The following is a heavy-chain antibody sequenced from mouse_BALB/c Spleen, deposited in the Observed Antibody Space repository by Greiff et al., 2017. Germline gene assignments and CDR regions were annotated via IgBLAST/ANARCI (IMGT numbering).Heavy chain of an antibody. CDR2: IAPGSGST. CDR3: AKTMITTEGFAY. V-gene: IGHV1S41*01. J-gene: IGHJ3*01. CDR1: GYTFTSYW. Sequence: ELVKPGASVKLSCKASGYTFTSYWINWIKQRPGQGLEWIGRIAPGSGSTYYNEMFKGKATLTVDTSSSTAYIQLSSLSSEDSAVYFCAKTMITTEGFAYWGQGTLVTVSA. D-gene: IGHD2-4*01.